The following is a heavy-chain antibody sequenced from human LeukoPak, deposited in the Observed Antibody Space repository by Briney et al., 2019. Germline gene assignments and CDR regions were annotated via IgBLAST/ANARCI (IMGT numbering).Heavy chain of an antibody. CDR1: GFTFSNYA. D-gene: IGHD2-2*01. V-gene: IGHV3-33*01. J-gene: IGHJ6*02. CDR2: IWYDGTNK. Sequence: GGSLRLSCAASGFTFSNYAIHWVRQAPGKGLEGVAVIWYDGTNKFYADSVKGRFTISRDNSKNTLYLQMNSLRAEDTAVYYCSRDGKSAAMDYYGMDVWGQGTTVTVSS. CDR3: SRDGKSAAMDYYGMDV.